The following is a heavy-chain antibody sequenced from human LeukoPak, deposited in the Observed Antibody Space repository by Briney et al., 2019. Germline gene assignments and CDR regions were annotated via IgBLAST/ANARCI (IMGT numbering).Heavy chain of an antibody. V-gene: IGHV3-48*04. Sequence: GGSLRLSCAASGFTFSSYSINWVRQAPGKGLEWVSDISDTSATIYYYAESVRGRFTISRDNAKNSVHLQMSSLRAEDTGVYYCARVRGSDWSVYHIDNWGQGTLVTVSS. CDR2: ISDTSATI. CDR3: ARVRGSDWSVYHIDN. D-gene: IGHD6-19*01. J-gene: IGHJ4*02. CDR1: GFTFSSYS.